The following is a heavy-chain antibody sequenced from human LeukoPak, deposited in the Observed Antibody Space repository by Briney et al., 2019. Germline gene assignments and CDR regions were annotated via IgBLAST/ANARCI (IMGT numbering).Heavy chain of an antibody. V-gene: IGHV4-59*01. D-gene: IGHD6-6*01. CDR3: ARDSRAGSSSPYYYYYGMDV. Sequence: SETLSLTCTVSGGSISSYYWNWIRQPPGKGLEWIGYIYYSGSTNYNPSLKSRVTISVDTSKNQFSLKLSSVTAADTAVYYCARDSRAGSSSPYYYYYGMDVWGQGTTVTVSS. CDR2: IYYSGST. J-gene: IGHJ6*02. CDR1: GGSISSYY.